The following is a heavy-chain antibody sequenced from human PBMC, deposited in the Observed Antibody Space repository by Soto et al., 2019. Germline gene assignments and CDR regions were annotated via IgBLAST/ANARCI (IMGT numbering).Heavy chain of an antibody. J-gene: IGHJ4*02. CDR3: ALKGDGYRGFKY. CDR2: IYWDDDK. Sequence: QITLKESGPTLVKPTQTLTLTCTLSGFSLSTSGVGVGWIRQPPGKALEWLALIYWDDDKRYGPFLKSRLTITKDTSKNQVVLTLTNMDPVDTATYYCALKGDGYRGFKYWGQGTLVTVSS. D-gene: IGHD5-12*01. V-gene: IGHV2-5*05. CDR1: GFSLSTSGVG.